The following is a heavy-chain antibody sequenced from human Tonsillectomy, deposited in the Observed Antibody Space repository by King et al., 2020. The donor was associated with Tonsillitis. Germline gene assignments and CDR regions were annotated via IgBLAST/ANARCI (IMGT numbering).Heavy chain of an antibody. D-gene: IGHD3-9*01. Sequence: QLQESGSRLVMPSQTLSLTCTVSGGSISSGTYSWSWIRQPPGKGLEWIGYMFYSGSAYYNPSFKSRVTLSVDRSKNQFSLKLKSVTAADTAMNYCASSADDFARLLELCSDTWGEGTLVTVSS. V-gene: IGHV4-30-2*01. J-gene: IGHJ5*01. CDR1: GGSISSGTYS. CDR3: ASSADDFARLLELCSDT. CDR2: MFYSGSA.